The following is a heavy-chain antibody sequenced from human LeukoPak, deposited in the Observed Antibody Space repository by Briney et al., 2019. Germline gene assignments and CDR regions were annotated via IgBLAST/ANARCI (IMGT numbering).Heavy chain of an antibody. CDR2: IKQDGSEK. CDR3: AREQQLWKF. V-gene: IGHV3-7*01. Sequence: GGSLRLSWAASGFTFSSYWMTWVRQAPGEGLEWVANIKQDGSEKYYVDSVKGRMTISRDNAKNSLYLQMNSLRAEDTAVYYCAREQQLWKFWGQGTLVTVSS. J-gene: IGHJ4*02. CDR1: GFTFSSYW. D-gene: IGHD5-18*01.